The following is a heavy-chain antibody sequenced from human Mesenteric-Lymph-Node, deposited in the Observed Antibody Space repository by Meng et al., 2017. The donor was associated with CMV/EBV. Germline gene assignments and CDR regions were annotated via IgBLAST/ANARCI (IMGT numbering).Heavy chain of an antibody. CDR3: ARSYDFWSGAFDI. Sequence: GGSLRLSCAASGFTFSSYEMNWVRQAPGKGLEWVAVISYDGSNKYYADSVKGRFTISRDNSKNTLYLQMNSLRAEDTAVYYCARSYDFWSGAFDIWGQGTMVTVSS. V-gene: IGHV3-30*04. D-gene: IGHD3-3*01. CDR2: ISYDGSNK. CDR1: GFTFSSYE. J-gene: IGHJ3*02.